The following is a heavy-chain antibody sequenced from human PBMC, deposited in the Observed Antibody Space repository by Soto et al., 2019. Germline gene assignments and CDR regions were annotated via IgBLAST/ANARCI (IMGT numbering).Heavy chain of an antibody. CDR3: ARDAWYYYYMDV. CDR2: IYYSGST. V-gene: IGHV4-59*01. Sequence: SETLSLTCTVSGGSISSYYWSLIRQPPGKGLEWIGYIYYSGSTNYNPSLKSRVTISVDTSKNQFSLKLSSVTAADTAVYYCARDAWYYYYMDVWGKGTTVTVSS. CDR1: GGSISSYY. J-gene: IGHJ6*03.